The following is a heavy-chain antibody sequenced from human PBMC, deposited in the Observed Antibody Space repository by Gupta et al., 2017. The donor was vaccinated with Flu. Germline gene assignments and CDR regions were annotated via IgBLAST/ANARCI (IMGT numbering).Heavy chain of an antibody. CDR3: AADITYAWFFY. V-gene: IGHV4-61*02. CDR2: IYTSGMT. CDR1: GVSISNNNHY. D-gene: IGHD1-20*01. J-gene: IGHJ4*02. Sequence: QVQLQESGPGLVEPSQTLSLTCSVSGVSISNNNHYWSWIRQSAGKGLEWIGHIYTSGMTNYNPSLKSRVTISVDTSKNQISLKMTSVTAADTAVYYCAADITYAWFFYWGQGTLVTVSS.